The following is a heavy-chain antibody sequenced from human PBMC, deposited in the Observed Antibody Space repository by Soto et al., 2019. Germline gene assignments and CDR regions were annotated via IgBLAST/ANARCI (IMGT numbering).Heavy chain of an antibody. CDR1: GFTFSSYA. CDR2: ISGSGGST. D-gene: IGHD3-22*01. V-gene: IGHV3-23*01. CDR3: AKDGLYYYDSSGYYYEGPYFDY. J-gene: IGHJ4*02. Sequence: GGSLRLSCAASGFTFSSYAMSWVRQAPGKGLEWVSAISGSGGSTYYADSVKGRFTISRDNSKNSLYLQMNSLRAEDTAVYYCAKDGLYYYDSSGYYYEGPYFDYWGQGTLVTVSS.